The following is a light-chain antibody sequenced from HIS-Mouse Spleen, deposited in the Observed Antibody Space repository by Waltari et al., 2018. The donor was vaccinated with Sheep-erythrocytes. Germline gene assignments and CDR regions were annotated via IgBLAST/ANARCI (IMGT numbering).Light chain of an antibody. V-gene: IGKV1-12*01. CDR3: QQANSFPIT. CDR1: QGISSW. CDR2: AAS. J-gene: IGKJ5*01. Sequence: DIQMTQSPSXVXASXXDRVTITCRASQGISSWFAWYQQKPGKAPKSLIYAASRSQSGVPSXXSGSGSGTDFTLTISSLQPEDFATYYCQQANSFPITFGQGTRLEIK.